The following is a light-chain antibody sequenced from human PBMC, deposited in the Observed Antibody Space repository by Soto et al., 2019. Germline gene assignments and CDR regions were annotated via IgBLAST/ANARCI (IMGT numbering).Light chain of an antibody. CDR1: DDIASY. V-gene: IGKV1-16*01. Sequence: DIQMTQSPSSLSASVGDRVTITCRASDDIASYVAWFQQKPGEAPRSLIYTALSLQDGVPSRFRGSRSGTDFTLTISNLQPEDFASYYCQQYHTYPYTFGQGTKLEIK. J-gene: IGKJ2*01. CDR2: TAL. CDR3: QQYHTYPYT.